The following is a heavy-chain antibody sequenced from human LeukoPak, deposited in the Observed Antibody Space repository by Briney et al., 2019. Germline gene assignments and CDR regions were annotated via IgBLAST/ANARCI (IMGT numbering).Heavy chain of an antibody. V-gene: IGHV4-4*07. D-gene: IGHD3-22*01. J-gene: IGHJ5*02. CDR3: AREGQDHYDSSGHRNWFDP. Sequence: PSETLSLTCTVSGGSISRYYWTWIRQPAGKGLEWIGRMYSSGSTNYNPSLNSRVIMSIDTSNNQFSLKMSSVTAADTAVYYCAREGQDHYDSSGHRNWFDPWGQGTLVTVSS. CDR2: MYSSGST. CDR1: GGSISRYY.